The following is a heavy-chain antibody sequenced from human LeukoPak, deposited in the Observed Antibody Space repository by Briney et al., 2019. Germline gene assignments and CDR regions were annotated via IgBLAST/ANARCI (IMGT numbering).Heavy chain of an antibody. V-gene: IGHV3-30-3*01. CDR3: AKVIGTIAAAPLAFDI. CDR1: GFTFCNYA. CDR2: ISYDGDNK. J-gene: IGHJ3*02. D-gene: IGHD6-13*01. Sequence: PGGSLRLSCAASGFTFCNYAMHWVRQAPGKGLEWVVTISYDGDNKYYADSVKGRFTISRDNSKNTLYLQMNSLRAEDTAVYYCAKVIGTIAAAPLAFDIWGQGTMVTVSS.